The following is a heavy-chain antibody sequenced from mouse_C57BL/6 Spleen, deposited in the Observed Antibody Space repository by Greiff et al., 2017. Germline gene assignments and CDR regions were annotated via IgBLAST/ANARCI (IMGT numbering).Heavy chain of an antibody. J-gene: IGHJ3*01. CDR1: GFTFSSYA. V-gene: IGHV5-4*01. D-gene: IGHD1-1*01. CDR2: ISDGGSYT. Sequence: EVQGVESGGGLVKPGGSLKLSCAASGFTFSSYAVSWVRQTPEKRLEWVATISDGGSYTYYPDNVKGRFTISRDNAKNNLYLLMSHLQSEDTAMYYCARDGDYGSRWFAYWGTGTLVTVSA. CDR3: ARDGDYGSRWFAY.